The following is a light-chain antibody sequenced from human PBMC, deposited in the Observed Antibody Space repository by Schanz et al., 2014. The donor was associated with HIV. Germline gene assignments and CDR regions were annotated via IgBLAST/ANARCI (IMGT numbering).Light chain of an antibody. V-gene: IGLV1-51*01. CDR3: GAWDSGRRAVV. Sequence: QSVLTQPPSVSAAPGQRVTISCSGSALNIGRNSVSWYQQFPGTAPNLLIYDYHERPSEIRDRFSGSKSGQSATLAIIGLRAGDEADYYCGAWDSGRRAVVFGGGTKLTVL. CDR2: DYH. CDR1: ALNIGRNS. J-gene: IGLJ2*01.